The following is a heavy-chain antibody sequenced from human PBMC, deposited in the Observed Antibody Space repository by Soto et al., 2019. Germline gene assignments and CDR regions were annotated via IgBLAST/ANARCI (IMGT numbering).Heavy chain of an antibody. Sequence: ETLSLTCAVSGGSISSSNWWSWVRQAPGKGLEWVSSISDSGDSTYYADSVKGRFTISRDNPKNTLYLQMDSLRADDTAVYYCAKDGGFDYGFWYFDVWGRGTLVTVSS. J-gene: IGHJ2*01. CDR2: ISDSGDST. D-gene: IGHD4-17*01. V-gene: IGHV3-23*01. CDR1: GGSISSSNW. CDR3: AKDGGFDYGFWYFDV.